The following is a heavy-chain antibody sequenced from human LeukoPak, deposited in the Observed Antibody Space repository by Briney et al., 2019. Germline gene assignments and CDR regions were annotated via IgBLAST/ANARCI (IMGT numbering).Heavy chain of an antibody. CDR2: ISGSGGST. J-gene: IGHJ4*02. CDR1: GFTFSSYA. D-gene: IGHD2-2*02. V-gene: IGHV3-23*01. Sequence: PGGSLRLSCAASGFTFSSYAMSWVRQAPGKGLEWVSDISGSGGSTYYADSVKGRFTISRDNSKNTLYLQMNSLRAEDTAVYYCARGRGSCTSSSCYIDYWGQGTLVTVSS. CDR3: ARGRGSCTSSSCYIDY.